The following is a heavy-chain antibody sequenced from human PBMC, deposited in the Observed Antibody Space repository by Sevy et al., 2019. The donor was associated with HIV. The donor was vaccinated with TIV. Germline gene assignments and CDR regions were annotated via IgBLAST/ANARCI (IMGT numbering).Heavy chain of an antibody. CDR3: ARDLRYRSSTSCFYYYYYGMDV. D-gene: IGHD2-2*01. Sequence: GGSLRLSCAASGFTFSSYWMHWVRQAPGKGLVWVSRINSDGSSTSYADSVKGRFTISRDNAKNTLYLQMNSLRAEDTAVYYCARDLRYRSSTSCFYYYYYGMDVWGQGTTVTVSS. CDR1: GFTFSSYW. J-gene: IGHJ6*02. V-gene: IGHV3-74*01. CDR2: INSDGSST.